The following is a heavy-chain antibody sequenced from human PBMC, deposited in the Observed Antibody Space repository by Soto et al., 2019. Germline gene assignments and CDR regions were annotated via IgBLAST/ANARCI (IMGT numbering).Heavy chain of an antibody. CDR1: VYTFTSYA. CDR2: INAGNGNT. CDR3: ARAYYDILTGRSVYYYYYMDV. V-gene: IGHV1-3*01. J-gene: IGHJ6*03. Sequence: ASVKVSCKASVYTFTSYAMHWVRQAPGQRLEWMGWINAGNGNTKYSQKFQGRVTITRDTSASTAYMELSSLRSEGTAVYYCARAYYDILTGRSVYYYYYMDVWGKGTTVTVSS. D-gene: IGHD3-9*01.